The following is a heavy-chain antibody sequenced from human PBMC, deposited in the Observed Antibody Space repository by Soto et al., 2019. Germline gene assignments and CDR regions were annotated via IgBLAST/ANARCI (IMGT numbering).Heavy chain of an antibody. CDR2: ISAYNGNT. J-gene: IGHJ4*02. D-gene: IGHD5-12*01. Sequence: ASVKVSSKASGYAFTRYGIRWVRQAPGQGLEWMGWISAYNGNTNYAQKLQGRVTMTTDTSTSTAYMELRSMRSDDTAVYYCARDLDGYKDDYWGQGTLVTVSS. CDR3: ARDLDGYKDDY. CDR1: GYAFTRYG. V-gene: IGHV1-18*01.